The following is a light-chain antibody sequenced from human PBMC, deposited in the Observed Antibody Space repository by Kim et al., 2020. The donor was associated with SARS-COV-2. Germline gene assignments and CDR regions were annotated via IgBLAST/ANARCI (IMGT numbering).Light chain of an antibody. CDR2: RGS. J-gene: IGKJ1*01. CDR3: QQYNDNWT. Sequence: ASVGDRITITCRASQSFPIRFLAWYQQKPGEAPKALIYRGSILESGVPSRFSGSGSGTEFTLTITSLQPDDFATYYCQQYNDNWTFGQGTKVDIK. CDR1: QSFPIRF. V-gene: IGKV1-5*03.